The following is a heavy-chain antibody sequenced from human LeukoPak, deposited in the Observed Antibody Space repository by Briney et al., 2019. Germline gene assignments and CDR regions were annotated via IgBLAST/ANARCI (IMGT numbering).Heavy chain of an antibody. D-gene: IGHD3-9*01. V-gene: IGHV1-2*02. CDR1: GYTFTDYY. CDR3: AREKLRYFEKTGFDS. Sequence: ASVKVSCKASGYTFTDYYIQWVRQAPGQGLEWMGWFNPNSGGSDYAQKFQGRVTMTGDKSISSGYMELSRLISDDTAVYYCAREKLRYFEKTGFDSWGQGTLVTVSS. J-gene: IGHJ5*01. CDR2: FNPNSGGS.